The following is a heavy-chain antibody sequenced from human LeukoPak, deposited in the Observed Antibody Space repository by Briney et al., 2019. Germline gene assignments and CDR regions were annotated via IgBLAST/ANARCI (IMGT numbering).Heavy chain of an antibody. CDR3: AREGLTGYYSYGYMDV. Sequence: GGSLRLSCAASGFSFSNFAMNWVRQAPGKGLEWVSSISSSSSYIYYADSVKGRFTISRDNAKNSLYLQMNSLRAEDTAVYYCAREGLTGYYSYGYMDVWGQGTTVTVSS. D-gene: IGHD3-9*01. CDR1: GFSFSNFA. J-gene: IGHJ6*02. CDR2: ISSSSSYI. V-gene: IGHV3-21*01.